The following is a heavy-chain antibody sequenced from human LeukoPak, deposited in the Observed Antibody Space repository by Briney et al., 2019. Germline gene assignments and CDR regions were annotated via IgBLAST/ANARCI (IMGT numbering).Heavy chain of an antibody. CDR2: ISYDGSNK. J-gene: IGHJ6*03. CDR3: AKDPYSSSWYGYYYYYMDV. V-gene: IGHV3-30*04. Sequence: GGSLRLSCAASGFTFSSYAMHWVRQAPGKGLELVAVISYDGSNKYYADSVKGRFTISRDNSKNTLYLQMNSLRAEDTAVYYCAKDPYSSSWYGYYYYYMDVWGKGTTVTVSS. D-gene: IGHD6-13*01. CDR1: GFTFSSYA.